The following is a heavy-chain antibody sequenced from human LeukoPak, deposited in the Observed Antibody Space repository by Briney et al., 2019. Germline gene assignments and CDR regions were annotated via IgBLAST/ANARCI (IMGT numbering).Heavy chain of an antibody. CDR2: IYWSYGK. Sequence: SGPTLVKPTQTLTLTCTFSRFSLSTSGVGVGWIRQLPGKAVEWLTLIYWSYGKRNSPSLKSRPTLTKDTSKHQVVLTMTNMDPWDAAASYCAHTLLESESSGHYGTAFDIWGQGTMVTVSS. V-gene: IGHV2-5*01. J-gene: IGHJ3*02. D-gene: IGHD3-22*01. CDR1: RFSLSTSGVG. CDR3: AHTLLESESSGHYGTAFDI.